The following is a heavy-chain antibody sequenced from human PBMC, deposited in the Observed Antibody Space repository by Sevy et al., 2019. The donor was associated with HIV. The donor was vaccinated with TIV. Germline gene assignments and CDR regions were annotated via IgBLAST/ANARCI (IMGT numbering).Heavy chain of an antibody. CDR2: IYSGGST. CDR1: GFIVTSNY. CDR3: ARDRNTAMVIRMDV. D-gene: IGHD5-18*01. Sequence: GGSLRLSCAASGFIVTSNYMSWVRQAPGKGLEWVSVIYSGGSTYYADSVKGRFTISRDNSKNTLYLQMNSLRAEDTAVYYCARDRNTAMVIRMDVWGQGTTVTVSS. V-gene: IGHV3-53*01. J-gene: IGHJ6*02.